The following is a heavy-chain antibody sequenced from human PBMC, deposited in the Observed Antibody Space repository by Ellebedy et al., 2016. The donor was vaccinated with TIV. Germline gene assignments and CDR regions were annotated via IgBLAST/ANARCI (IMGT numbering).Heavy chain of an antibody. CDR2: ISGGGGTT. CDR1: VVTFSSSA. Sequence: GESLKISCAASVVTFSSSAMSWVRQAPGKGLEWVAVISGGGGTTYYADSVRGRFTISRDNSNNTLYLLMNSLRAEDTAVYYCAKDRLSTSWPRGEFGYWGQGTLVTVSS. D-gene: IGHD2-2*01. V-gene: IGHV3-23*01. J-gene: IGHJ4*02. CDR3: AKDRLSTSWPRGEFGY.